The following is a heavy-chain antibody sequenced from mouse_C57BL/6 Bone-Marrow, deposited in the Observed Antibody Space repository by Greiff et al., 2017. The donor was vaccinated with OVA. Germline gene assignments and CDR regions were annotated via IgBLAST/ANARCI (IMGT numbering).Heavy chain of an antibody. CDR2: FHPYNDDT. CDR1: GYTFTTYP. V-gene: IGHV1-47*01. D-gene: IGHD1-1*01. J-gene: IGHJ2*01. Sequence: VKLQESGAELVKPGASVKMSCKASGYTFTTYPIEWMKQNHGKSLEWIGNFHPYNDDTKYNEKFKGKATLTVEKSSSTVYLELSRLTSDDSAVYYCARRSYYGSSYFDYWGQGTTLTVSS. CDR3: ARRSYYGSSYFDY.